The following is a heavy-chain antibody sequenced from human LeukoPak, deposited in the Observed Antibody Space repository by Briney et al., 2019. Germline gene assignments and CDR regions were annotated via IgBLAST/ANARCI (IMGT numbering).Heavy chain of an antibody. CDR2: IYPGDSDT. CDR1: GYSFTSYW. D-gene: IGHD2-2*01. CDR3: ARCDRSTSPNWFDP. Sequence: GLSRKISCKGSGYSFTSYWIGWVRQMPGKGLEWMGIIYPGDSDTRYSPSFQGQVTISADKSISTAYLQWSSLKASDTAMYYCARCDRSTSPNWFDPWGQGTLVTVSS. J-gene: IGHJ5*02. V-gene: IGHV5-51*01.